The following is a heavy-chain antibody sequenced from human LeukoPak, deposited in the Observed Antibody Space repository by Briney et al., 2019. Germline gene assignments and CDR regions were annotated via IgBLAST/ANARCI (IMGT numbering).Heavy chain of an antibody. CDR3: ARARVDTAMADFDY. J-gene: IGHJ4*02. Sequence: KPGASLRISCKASGCRFPSYWITWVRQVPGKGLEWMGGIDPIDSYTTYSPSFQGHVTISADKSIATVYLQWSSLKASDTAMYYCARARVDTAMADFDYWGQGTLVTVSS. CDR1: GCRFPSYW. D-gene: IGHD5-18*01. CDR2: IDPIDSYT. V-gene: IGHV5-10-1*01.